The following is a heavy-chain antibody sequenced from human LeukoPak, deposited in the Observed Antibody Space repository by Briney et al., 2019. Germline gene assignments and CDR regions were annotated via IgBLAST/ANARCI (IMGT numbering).Heavy chain of an antibody. CDR1: GFTFSSYG. J-gene: IGHJ4*01. D-gene: IGHD5-18*01. CDR3: AKWFGSSYGYLDY. CDR2: ISYDGSNK. V-gene: IGHV3-30*18. Sequence: PGRSLRLSCAASGFTFSSYGMHWVRQAPGKGLEWVAVISYDGSNKYYADSVKGRFTISRDNSKNTLYLRMNSLRAEDTAVYYCAKWFGSSYGYLDYWGQGTLVTVSS.